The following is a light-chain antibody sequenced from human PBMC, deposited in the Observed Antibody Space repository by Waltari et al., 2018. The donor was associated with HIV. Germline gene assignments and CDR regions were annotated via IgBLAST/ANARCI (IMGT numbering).Light chain of an antibody. J-gene: IGKJ2*01. V-gene: IGKV3-20*01. Sequence: EIVLTQSPGTLSLSPGEGATLSCRASQSVSSSYLDWYQQKPGQAPRLLIDGASNMATGIPDRFRGSGSGTDFTFTISRLEPEDTAVYYCQQYGRSPYTFGQGTNLRIK. CDR2: GAS. CDR3: QQYGRSPYT. CDR1: QSVSSSY.